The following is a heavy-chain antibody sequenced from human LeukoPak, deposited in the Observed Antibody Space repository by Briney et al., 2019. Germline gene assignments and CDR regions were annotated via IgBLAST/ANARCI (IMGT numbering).Heavy chain of an antibody. Sequence: WGSLRLSCAASGFTFSDYYMSWIRQAPGKGLEWVSYISSGDNTIYYADSVKGRFTMSRDNAKNSLYLQMNSLRAEDTAVYYCARVMGNYATDYWGQGTLVTVSS. CDR2: ISSGDNTI. V-gene: IGHV3-11*04. J-gene: IGHJ4*02. D-gene: IGHD1-7*01. CDR1: GFTFSDYY. CDR3: ARVMGNYATDY.